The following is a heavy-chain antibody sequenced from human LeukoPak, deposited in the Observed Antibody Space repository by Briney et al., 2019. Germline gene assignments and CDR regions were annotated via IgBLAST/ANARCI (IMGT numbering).Heavy chain of an antibody. Sequence: GGSLRLSCAASGFTFSSYAMSWVRQAPGKGLEWVSTVSNSDASTYYADSVKGRFTISRDNSKNTLYLQMNSLTAEDTATYYCAKATGTLGNWSQGTLVTVSS. J-gene: IGHJ4*02. V-gene: IGHV3-23*01. CDR1: GFTFSSYA. CDR2: VSNSDAST. CDR3: AKATGTLGN. D-gene: IGHD1-26*01.